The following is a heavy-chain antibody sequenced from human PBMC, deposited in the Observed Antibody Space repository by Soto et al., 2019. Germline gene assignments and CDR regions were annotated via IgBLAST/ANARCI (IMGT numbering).Heavy chain of an antibody. D-gene: IGHD6-19*01. V-gene: IGHV3-64D*06. CDR3: VKEISGRPHTHGMDV. Sequence: GGSLRLSCSASGFTFSSYDMHWVRQATGKGLEYVSAISSNGGSTYYADSVKGRFTISRDNSKNTLYLQMSSLRAEDTAVYYCVKEISGRPHTHGMDVWGQGTTVTVSS. J-gene: IGHJ6*02. CDR1: GFTFSSYD. CDR2: ISSNGGST.